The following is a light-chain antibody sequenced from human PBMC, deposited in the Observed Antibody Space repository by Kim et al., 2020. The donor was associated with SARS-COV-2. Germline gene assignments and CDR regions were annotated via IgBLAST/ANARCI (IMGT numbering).Light chain of an antibody. CDR1: QSVSSY. CDR2: DAS. CDR3: QQRSNWPLT. J-gene: IGKJ4*01. V-gene: IGKV3-11*01. Sequence: LTPGQRATPSCRASQSVSSYLAWYPQRPGQAPRLLIYDASNRATGIPPRFSGSGSGTDFTLTISSLEPEDFAIYYCQQRSNWPLTFGGGTKVDIK.